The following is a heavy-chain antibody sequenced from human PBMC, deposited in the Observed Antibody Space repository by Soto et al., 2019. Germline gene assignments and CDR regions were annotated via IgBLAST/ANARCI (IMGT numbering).Heavy chain of an antibody. D-gene: IGHD2-2*02. CDR1: GGSISSGGYS. Sequence: QLQLQESGSGLVKPSQTLSLTCAVSGGSISSGGYSWSWIRQPPGKGLEWSGYIYHSGSTYYNPSLRSGGTISVDRSKNQFSLQLSSVTAADTAVYYCARGEGYCSSTSCYTGIDWFDPWGQGTLVTVSS. V-gene: IGHV4-30-2*01. CDR2: IYHSGST. CDR3: ARGEGYCSSTSCYTGIDWFDP. J-gene: IGHJ5*02.